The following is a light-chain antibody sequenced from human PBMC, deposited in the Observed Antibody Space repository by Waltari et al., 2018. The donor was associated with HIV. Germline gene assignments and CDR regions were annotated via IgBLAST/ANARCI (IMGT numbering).Light chain of an antibody. Sequence: QSVLTQPPSASGTPGQRVTISCSVSSSNIGNDNLYWYQQLPGTTPNLLIYKNIQRLSGVPDRFAGSKSGTSAYLAISGLRSEYDADYFCVGWDASLSAYVFGAGTKVIVL. CDR2: KNI. V-gene: IGLV1-47*01. CDR3: VGWDASLSAYV. CDR1: SSNIGNDN. J-gene: IGLJ1*01.